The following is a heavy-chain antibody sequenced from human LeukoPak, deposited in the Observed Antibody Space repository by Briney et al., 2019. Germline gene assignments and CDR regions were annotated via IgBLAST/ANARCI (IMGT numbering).Heavy chain of an antibody. D-gene: IGHD3-10*01. CDR2: ISAYNVNT. CDR1: GYTFISYG. CDR3: ARTAPVRGTGTNYNMDV. J-gene: IGHJ6*02. V-gene: IGHV1-18*01. Sequence: ASVKVSCTASGYTFISYGISWVRQAPGQGLEWMGWISAYNVNTNYTQKLQGRVTMTTDTSTSTAYMELSSLRSEDTAVYYCARTAPVRGTGTNYNMDVWGQGTTVTVSS.